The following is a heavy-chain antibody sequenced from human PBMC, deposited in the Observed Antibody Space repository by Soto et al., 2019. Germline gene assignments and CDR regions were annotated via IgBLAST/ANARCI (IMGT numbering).Heavy chain of an antibody. V-gene: IGHV3-23*01. D-gene: IGHD6-13*01. CDR1: GFTFSSYA. CDR2: ISGSGGST. J-gene: IGHJ4*02. Sequence: GGSLRLSCAASGFTFSSYAMSWVRQAPGKGLEWVSAISGSGGSTYYADSVKGRFTISRDNSKNTLYLQMNGLRAEDTAVYYCANTGYSSSWYISPSPFDYWGQGTLVTVSS. CDR3: ANTGYSSSWYISPSPFDY.